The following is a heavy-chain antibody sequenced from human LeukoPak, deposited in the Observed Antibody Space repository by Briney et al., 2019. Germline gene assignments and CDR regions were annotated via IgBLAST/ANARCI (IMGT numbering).Heavy chain of an antibody. CDR1: GFNLNMFA. CDR3: AKEQRIRHCSEGVCTEGYYFDY. Sequence: PGGSLRLSCTGSGFNLNMFAMNWVRQTPGQGLEWVSGLSRGGATNYADSVKGRFTISRDYSKNMVFLKMDSLRPEDTAVYYCAKEQRIRHCSEGVCTEGYYFDYWGQGSLVTVSS. V-gene: IGHV3-23*01. D-gene: IGHD2-8*01. CDR2: LSRGGAT. J-gene: IGHJ4*02.